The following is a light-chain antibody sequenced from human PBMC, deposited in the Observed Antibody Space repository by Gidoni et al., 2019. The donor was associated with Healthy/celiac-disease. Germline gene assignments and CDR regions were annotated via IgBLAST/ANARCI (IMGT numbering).Light chain of an antibody. J-gene: IGLJ1*01. CDR3: QAWDSSTGV. CDR2: QDS. V-gene: IGLV3-1*01. CDR1: KLGDKY. Sequence: SYDLTQPPSVSVSPGQTASITRSGDKLGDKYACWYQQKPGQSPVLVIYQDSKRPSGIPERFSGSNSGNTATLTISGTQAMDEADYYCQAWDSSTGVFGTGTKVTVL.